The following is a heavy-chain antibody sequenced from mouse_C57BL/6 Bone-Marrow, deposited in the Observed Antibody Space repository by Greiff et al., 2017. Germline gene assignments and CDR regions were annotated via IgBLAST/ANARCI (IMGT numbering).Heavy chain of an antibody. CDR3: TTTWFAY. Sequence: EVQLQQSGAELVRPGASVTLSCTASGFNIKDDYMHWVKQRPEQGLEWIGWIDPENGDTEYASKFQGKATITADTSSNTAYLQLSSLTSEDTAVYYCTTTWFAYWGQGTLVTVSA. J-gene: IGHJ3*01. CDR1: GFNIKDDY. CDR2: IDPENGDT. V-gene: IGHV14-4*01.